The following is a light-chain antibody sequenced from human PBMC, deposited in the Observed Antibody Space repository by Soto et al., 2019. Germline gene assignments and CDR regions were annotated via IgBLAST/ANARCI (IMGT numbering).Light chain of an antibody. Sequence: DIPMTQSPSTLSASVGDRVTITCRASQSISNWLAWYQQRPGKSPKLLIFDASKLQGGVPSRFSGSGSGTEFTLTISSLQSDDVGTYYCQQFNSYSRVFGQGTKVEIK. CDR3: QQFNSYSRV. V-gene: IGKV1-5*01. CDR1: QSISNW. CDR2: DAS. J-gene: IGKJ1*01.